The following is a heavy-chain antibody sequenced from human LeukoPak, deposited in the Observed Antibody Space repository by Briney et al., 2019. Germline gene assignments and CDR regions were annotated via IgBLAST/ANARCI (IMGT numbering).Heavy chain of an antibody. Sequence: ASVKVSCKASGYTFTSYYMHWVRQAPGQGLEWMAMINPSGGSTTYAQKLQGRVTMTRDTSTSTVYMELGSLSSDDTAVYYCARGGGERGYWSSGSYYHFDYWGQGTLVTVSS. J-gene: IGHJ4*02. V-gene: IGHV1-46*01. D-gene: IGHD3-10*01. CDR2: INPSGGST. CDR3: ARGGGERGYWSSGSYYHFDY. CDR1: GYTFTSYY.